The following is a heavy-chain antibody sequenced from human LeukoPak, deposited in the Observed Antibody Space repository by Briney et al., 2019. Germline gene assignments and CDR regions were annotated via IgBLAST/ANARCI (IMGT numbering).Heavy chain of an antibody. CDR1: GYTLTELS. Sequence: ASVKVSCKVSGYTLTELSMHWVRQAPGKGLEWMGGFDPEDGETIYAQKFQGRVTMTEDTSTDTAYMELSSLRSEDTAVYYCATGPGYCSSTSCYAYLHWGQGTLVTVSS. CDR2: FDPEDGET. J-gene: IGHJ4*02. D-gene: IGHD2-2*01. V-gene: IGHV1-24*01. CDR3: ATGPGYCSSTSCYAYLH.